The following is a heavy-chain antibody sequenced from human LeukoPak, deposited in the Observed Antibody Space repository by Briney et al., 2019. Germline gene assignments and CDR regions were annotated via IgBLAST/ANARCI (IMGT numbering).Heavy chain of an antibody. CDR1: GGSISSYY. CDR2: IYYSGST. D-gene: IGHD1-26*01. V-gene: IGHV4-59*01. CDR3: ARSGGTYRYYYYMDV. Sequence: PSETLSLTCTVSGGSISSYYWIWIRQPPGKGLEWVGYIYYSGSTNYNPSLKSRVTISVDTSKNQFSLKLSSVTAADTAVYYCARSGGTYRYYYYMDVWGKGTTVTVSS. J-gene: IGHJ6*03.